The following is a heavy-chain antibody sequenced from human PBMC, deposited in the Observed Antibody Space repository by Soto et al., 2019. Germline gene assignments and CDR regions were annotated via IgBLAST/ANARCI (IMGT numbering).Heavy chain of an antibody. CDR1: GFSFITYS. CDR2: IPGSGPTT. D-gene: IGHD2-8*01. Sequence: GGSRRLSCSPSGFSFITYSMRCVRQAPGNGLEWVSDIPGSGPTTFYAYSMKGRFTISRDNSRDTLYLQMNSLRAEDTAVYFCARAQCSPLDRYCADGAVDWVDTWGRGTLVTVSS. J-gene: IGHJ5*02. CDR3: ARAQCSPLDRYCADGAVDWVDT. V-gene: IGHV3-23*01.